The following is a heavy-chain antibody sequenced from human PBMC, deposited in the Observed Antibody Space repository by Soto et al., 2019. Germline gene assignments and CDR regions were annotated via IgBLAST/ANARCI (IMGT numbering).Heavy chain of an antibody. J-gene: IGHJ4*02. Sequence: PSETLSLTCTVSGGSISSSSYYWGWIRQPPGKGLEWIGSIYYSGSTYYNPSLKSRVTISVDTSKNQFSLKLSSVTAADTAVYYCAGEQLWSDYWGQGTLVTVSS. CDR3: AGEQLWSDY. CDR1: GGSISSSSYY. D-gene: IGHD6-6*01. V-gene: IGHV4-39*01. CDR2: IYYSGST.